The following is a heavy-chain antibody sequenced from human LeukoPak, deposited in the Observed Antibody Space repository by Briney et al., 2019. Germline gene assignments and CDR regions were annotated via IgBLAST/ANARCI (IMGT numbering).Heavy chain of an antibody. Sequence: GRSLRLSCAASGSTFSSYAMHWVRQAPGKGLEWVAVISYDGSNRYYADSVKGRFTISRDNSKNTLYLQMNSLRAEDTAVYYCARVRTRDTAMVLFDYWGQGTLVTVSS. V-gene: IGHV3-30-3*01. CDR3: ARVRTRDTAMVLFDY. D-gene: IGHD5-18*01. CDR2: ISYDGSNR. CDR1: GSTFSSYA. J-gene: IGHJ4*02.